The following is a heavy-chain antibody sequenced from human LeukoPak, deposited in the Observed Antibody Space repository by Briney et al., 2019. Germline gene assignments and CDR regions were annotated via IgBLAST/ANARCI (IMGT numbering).Heavy chain of an antibody. CDR2: IYYSGST. Sequence: SETLSLTCTVSGGTISSGAYYWSWIRQPPGKGLEWIGYIYYSGSTYYNPSLNSRVTISVDTSKNQFSLKLSSVTAADTAVYYCARVPLRWGDAFDIWGQGTMVTVSS. V-gene: IGHV4-30-4*01. D-gene: IGHD4-23*01. CDR1: GGTISSGAYY. J-gene: IGHJ3*02. CDR3: ARVPLRWGDAFDI.